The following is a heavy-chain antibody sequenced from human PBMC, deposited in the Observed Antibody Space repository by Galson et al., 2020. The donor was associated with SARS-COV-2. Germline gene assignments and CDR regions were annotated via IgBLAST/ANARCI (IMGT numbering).Heavy chain of an antibody. CDR1: GFTFGDYA. D-gene: IGHD2-21*01. V-gene: IGHV3-49*03. J-gene: IGHJ6*02. CDR2: IRSKAYGGTT. CDR3: TRVLWAPRIYYYYYYGMDV. Sequence: GESLKISCTASGFTFGDYAMSWFRQAPGKGLEWVGFIRSKAYGGTTEYAASVKGRFTISRDDSKSIAYLQMNSLKTEDTAVYYCTRVLWAPRIYYYYYYGMDVWGQGTTVTVSS.